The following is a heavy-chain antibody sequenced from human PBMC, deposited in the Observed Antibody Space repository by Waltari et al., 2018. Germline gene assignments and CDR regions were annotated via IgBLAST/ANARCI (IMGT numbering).Heavy chain of an antibody. Sequence: QVQLVQSGAEVKKPGASVKVSCKASGYTFTSYYMHWVRQAPGQGLEWMGIINPSGGSTSYAQKFQGRVTMTRDTSTSTVYMELSSLRSEDTAVYYCARDLTASSGLISYYYGMDVWGQGTTVTVSS. CDR1: GYTFTSYY. CDR2: INPSGGST. V-gene: IGHV1-46*01. CDR3: ARDLTASSGLISYYYGMDV. J-gene: IGHJ6*02. D-gene: IGHD6-19*01.